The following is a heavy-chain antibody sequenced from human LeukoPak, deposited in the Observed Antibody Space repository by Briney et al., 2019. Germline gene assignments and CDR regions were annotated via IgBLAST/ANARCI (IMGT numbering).Heavy chain of an antibody. J-gene: IGHJ4*02. CDR1: GYTFTSYA. Sequence: GASVKVSCKASGYTFTSYAMHWVRQAPGQRLEWMGWINAGNGNTKYSQKFQGRVTITRDTSASTAYMELSSLRSEDTAVYCCARVRSSGSYRSYYFDYWGQGTLVTVSS. CDR2: INAGNGNT. V-gene: IGHV1-3*01. D-gene: IGHD1-26*01. CDR3: ARVRSSGSYRSYYFDY.